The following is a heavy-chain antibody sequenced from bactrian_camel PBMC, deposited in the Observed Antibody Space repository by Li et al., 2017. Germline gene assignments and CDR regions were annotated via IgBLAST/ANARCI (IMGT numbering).Heavy chain of an antibody. CDR1: GYTRGPYS. J-gene: IGHJ4*01. D-gene: IGHD6*01. Sequence: HVQLVESGGGSVQAGGSLRLSCTASGYTRGPYSMTWFRQAPGKGLEWVSAITSGGGSAAYADSVKGRFTISRDNAKNTLYLQLNSLKTEDTAMYYCAKDLNGGSWHQMDYWGQGTQVTVS. V-gene: IGHV3S1*01. CDR2: ITSGGGSA. CDR3: AKDLNGGSWHQMDY.